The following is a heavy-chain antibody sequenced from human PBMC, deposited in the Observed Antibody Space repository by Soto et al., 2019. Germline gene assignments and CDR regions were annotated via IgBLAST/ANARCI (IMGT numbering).Heavy chain of an antibody. D-gene: IGHD6-19*01. V-gene: IGHV4-59*01. CDR3: ARGIAVAGRRSYSHAMDV. Sequence: QVQLQESGPGLVKPSEPLSLSCTVSGDSISSDYWGWIRQPPGKGLEWIGCSYYSGTTSYNPSLKSRVTISVDTSKNQFSLRLSPVTAADTAVYYCARGIAVAGRRSYSHAMDVWGQGPTVTVSS. CDR2: SYYSGTT. J-gene: IGHJ6*02. CDR1: GDSISSDY.